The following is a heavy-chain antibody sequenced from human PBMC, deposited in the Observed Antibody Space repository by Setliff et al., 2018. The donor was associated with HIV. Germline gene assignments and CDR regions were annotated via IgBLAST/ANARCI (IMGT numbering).Heavy chain of an antibody. CDR3: ARGRYNFWSGYRWFDP. V-gene: IGHV1-8*02. Sequence: ASVKVSCKASGYTFTSYDINWVRQATGQGREWMGWMNPNSGNTGYAQKFQGRVTMTRNTSISTAYMELSSLRSEDTAVYYCARGRYNFWSGYRWFDPWGQGTLVTVSS. CDR1: GYTFTSYD. D-gene: IGHD3-3*01. CDR2: MNPNSGNT. J-gene: IGHJ5*02.